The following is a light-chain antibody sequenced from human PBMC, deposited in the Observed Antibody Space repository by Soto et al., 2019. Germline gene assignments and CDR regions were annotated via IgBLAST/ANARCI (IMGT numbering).Light chain of an antibody. CDR3: QQYGSSPPWT. J-gene: IGKJ1*01. CDR1: QSVSSSY. Sequence: EIVLTQSPGTRSLSPGERATLSCRASQSVSSSYLAWYQQKPGQAPRLLIYGASSRATGISDRFSGSGSGTDFTLTISRLEPEDFAVYYCQQYGSSPPWTFGQGTKVEIK. V-gene: IGKV3-20*01. CDR2: GAS.